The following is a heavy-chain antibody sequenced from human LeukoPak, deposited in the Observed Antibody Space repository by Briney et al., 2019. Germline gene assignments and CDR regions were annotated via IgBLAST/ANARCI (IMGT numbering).Heavy chain of an antibody. CDR2: IKSKTDGGTT. Sequence: GGSLRLSCAASGFTFSNALMSWVRQAPGKGLEWVGRIKSKTDGGTTDYAAPVKGRFTISRDDSKNTLYLQMNSLKTEDTAVYYCTHTRGSIFGVAPMWYYYYGMDVWGQGTTVTVSS. J-gene: IGHJ6*02. CDR1: GFTFSNAL. CDR3: THTRGSIFGVAPMWYYYYGMDV. D-gene: IGHD3-3*01. V-gene: IGHV3-15*01.